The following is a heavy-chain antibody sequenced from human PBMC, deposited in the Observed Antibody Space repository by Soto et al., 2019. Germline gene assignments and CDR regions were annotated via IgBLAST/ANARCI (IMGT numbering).Heavy chain of an antibody. D-gene: IGHD1-26*01. CDR1: GFPFSDYY. CDR2: ISSTGSYS. Sequence: GGSLRLSCGASGFPFSDYYMTWIRQAPGKGLEWVSYISSTGSYSNIAESVKDRFFISRDNAKSTLFLQMKSLRVEDTAVYYCAREGGNLNLFDPWGQGTLVTVSS. CDR3: AREGGNLNLFDP. V-gene: IGHV3-11*05. J-gene: IGHJ5*02.